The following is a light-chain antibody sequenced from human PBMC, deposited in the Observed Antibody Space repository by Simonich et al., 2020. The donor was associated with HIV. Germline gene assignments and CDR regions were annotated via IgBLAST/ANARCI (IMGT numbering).Light chain of an antibody. CDR2: WAA. CDR3: QQYYSTPRT. CDR1: QSVLHSSNNKNY. V-gene: IGKV4-1*01. Sequence: DIVMTQSPDSLAVSLGERATINCKSSQSVLHSSNNKNYFVWYQQKPGQPPKPLIYWAATRESGVPDRFSGSGSGTDFTLTISSLQAEDVEVYYCQQYYSTPRTFGQGTKVEIK. J-gene: IGKJ1*01.